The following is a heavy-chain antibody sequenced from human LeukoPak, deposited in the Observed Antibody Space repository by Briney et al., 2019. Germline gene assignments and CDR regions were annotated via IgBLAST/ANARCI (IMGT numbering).Heavy chain of an antibody. D-gene: IGHD1-7*01. CDR1: GGSFSGYY. Sequence: SETLSLTCAVYGGSFSGYYWSWIRQPPGKGLEWIGEINHSGSTYYNPSLKSRVSISLDTFKNQFSLKLSSVTAADTAVYYCASTLIIGNTIDAFDIWGQGTMVTVSS. J-gene: IGHJ3*02. CDR2: INHSGST. CDR3: ASTLIIGNTIDAFDI. V-gene: IGHV4-34*01.